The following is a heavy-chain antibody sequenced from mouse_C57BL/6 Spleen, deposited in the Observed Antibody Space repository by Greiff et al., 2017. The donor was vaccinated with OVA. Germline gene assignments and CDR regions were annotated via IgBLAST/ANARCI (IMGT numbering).Heavy chain of an antibody. D-gene: IGHD1-1*01. J-gene: IGHJ2*01. CDR1: GYSITSGYY. CDR3: ARESGYVGYFDY. CDR2: ISYDGSN. Sequence: EVKLVESGPGLVKPSQSLSLTCSVTGYSITSGYYWNWIRQFPGNKLEWMGYISYDGSNNYNPSLKNRISITRDTSKNQFFLKLNSVTTEDTATYYCARESGYVGYFDYWGQGTTLTVSS. V-gene: IGHV3-6*01.